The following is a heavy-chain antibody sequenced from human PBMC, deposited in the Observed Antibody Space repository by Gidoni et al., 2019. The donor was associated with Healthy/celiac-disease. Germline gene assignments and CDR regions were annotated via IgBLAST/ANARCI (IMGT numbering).Heavy chain of an antibody. CDR3: ARDNTLYDFWSGSYGYYFDY. V-gene: IGHV1-3*01. J-gene: IGHJ4*02. D-gene: IGHD3-3*01. CDR1: GYTFTSYA. Sequence: QVQLVQSGAEVKKPGASVKVSCKASGYTFTSYAMHWVRQAPGQRLEWMGWINAGNGNTKYSQKFQGRVTITRDTSASTAYMELSSLRSEDTAVYYCARDNTLYDFWSGSYGYYFDYWGQGTLVTVSS. CDR2: INAGNGNT.